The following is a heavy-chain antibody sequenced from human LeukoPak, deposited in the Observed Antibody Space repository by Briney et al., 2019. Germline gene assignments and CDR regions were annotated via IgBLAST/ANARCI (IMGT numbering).Heavy chain of an antibody. CDR3: ARETAAAAVDY. D-gene: IGHD6-13*01. J-gene: IGHJ4*02. Sequence: PSETLSLTCAVYGGFFSGYYWSWIRQPPGKGLEWIGEINHSGSTNYNPSLKSRVTISVDTSKNQFSLKLSSVTAADTAVYYCARETAAAAVDYWGQGTLVTVSS. V-gene: IGHV4-34*01. CDR1: GGFFSGYY. CDR2: INHSGST.